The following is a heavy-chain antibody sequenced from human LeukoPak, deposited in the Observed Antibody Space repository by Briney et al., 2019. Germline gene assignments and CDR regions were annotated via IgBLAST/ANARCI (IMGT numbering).Heavy chain of an antibody. CDR1: GFTFSSYG. Sequence: QPGRSLRLSCAASGFTFSSYGMHWVRQAPSKGLEWVAVIWYDGSNKYYADSVKGRFTISRDNSENTLYLQMNSLRAEDTAVYYCAEDSSERYYYYGMDVWGQGTTVTVSS. CDR2: IWYDGSNK. J-gene: IGHJ6*02. CDR3: AEDSSERYYYYGMDV. V-gene: IGHV3-33*06.